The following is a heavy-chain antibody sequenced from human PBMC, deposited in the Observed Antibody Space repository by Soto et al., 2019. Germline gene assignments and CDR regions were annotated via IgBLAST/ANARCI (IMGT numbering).Heavy chain of an antibody. Sequence: SETLSLTYAVSSGSISSSNWWSWVRQPPGKGLEWIGEIYHSGSTNYNPSLKSRVTISVDKSKNQFSLKLSSVTAADTAVYYCARSVYSSSWYFDYWGQGTLVTVSS. CDR1: SGSISSSNW. D-gene: IGHD6-13*01. V-gene: IGHV4-4*02. J-gene: IGHJ4*02. CDR2: IYHSGST. CDR3: ARSVYSSSWYFDY.